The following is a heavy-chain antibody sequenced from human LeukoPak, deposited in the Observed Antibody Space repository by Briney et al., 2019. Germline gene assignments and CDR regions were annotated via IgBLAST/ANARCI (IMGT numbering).Heavy chain of an antibody. CDR2: IYYSGST. J-gene: IGHJ4*02. D-gene: IGHD4-23*01. CDR3: ARGTTVEFFDY. CDR1: GGSISSGGYY. Sequence: SETLSLTCTVSGGSISSGGYYWSWIRQHPGKCLEWIGYIYYSGSTYYNPSLKSRVTISVDTSKNHFSLKLSSVTAADTAVYYCARGTTVEFFDYWGQGTLVTVSS. V-gene: IGHV4-31*03.